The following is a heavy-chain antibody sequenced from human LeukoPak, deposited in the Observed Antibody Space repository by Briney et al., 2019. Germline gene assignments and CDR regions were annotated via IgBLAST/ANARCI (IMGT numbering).Heavy chain of an antibody. D-gene: IGHD6-19*01. J-gene: IGHJ4*02. V-gene: IGHV4-59*12. CDR2: IYYSGDT. CDR1: DGSITDNY. Sequence: SETLSLTCTVSDGSITDNYWSWIRQPPGKALEYLGYIYYSGDTNVYPSLKSRLTISIDTSKNQFSLKLSSVTAADTAVYYCARDIAVAGPYYFDYWGQGTLVTVSS. CDR3: ARDIAVAGPYYFDY.